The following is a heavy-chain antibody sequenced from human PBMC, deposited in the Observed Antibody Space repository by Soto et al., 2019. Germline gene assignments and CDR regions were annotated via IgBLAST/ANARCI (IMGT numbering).Heavy chain of an antibody. CDR3: AKGVVGYSYGFADDAFDI. J-gene: IGHJ3*02. Sequence: EVQLLESGGGLVQPGGSLRLSCAASGFTFSSYAMSWVRQAPGKGLEWVSAISGSGGSTYYADSVKGRFTISRDNSKNTLYLQMNSLRAEDTAVYYCAKGVVGYSYGFADDAFDIWGQGTMVTVSS. D-gene: IGHD5-18*01. V-gene: IGHV3-23*01. CDR2: ISGSGGST. CDR1: GFTFSSYA.